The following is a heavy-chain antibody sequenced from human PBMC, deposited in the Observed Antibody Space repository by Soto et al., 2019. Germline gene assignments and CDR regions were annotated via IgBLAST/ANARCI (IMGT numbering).Heavy chain of an antibody. Sequence: GGSLRLSCAASGFTFSNAWMSWVRQAPGKGLEWVGRIKSKTDGGTTDYAAPVKGRFTISRDDSKNTLYLQMNSLKTEDTAVYYCTTAPMIVVVIQNIWGQGTMVTVSS. CDR1: GFTFSNAW. CDR2: IKSKTDGGTT. J-gene: IGHJ3*02. V-gene: IGHV3-15*01. D-gene: IGHD3-22*01. CDR3: TTAPMIVVVIQNI.